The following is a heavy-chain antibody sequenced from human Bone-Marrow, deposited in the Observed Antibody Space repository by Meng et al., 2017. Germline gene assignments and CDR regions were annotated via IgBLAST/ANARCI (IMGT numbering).Heavy chain of an antibody. J-gene: IGHJ4*02. Sequence: QVQLQESGPGLVNPSGTLSLTCAVSGDSIISNYWWNWVRQTPGKGLEWIGEIYHTGRTDYNPFLKSRVTISVDTSKNQFSLTLTSVTAADTAVYYCARHELGLPTAAFDHWGQGTLVTVSS. D-gene: IGHD2-2*01. V-gene: IGHV4-4*02. CDR2: IYHTGRT. CDR1: GDSIISNYW. CDR3: ARHELGLPTAAFDH.